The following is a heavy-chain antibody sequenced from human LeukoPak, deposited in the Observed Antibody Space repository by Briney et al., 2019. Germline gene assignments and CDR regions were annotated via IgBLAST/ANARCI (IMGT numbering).Heavy chain of an antibody. CDR3: ARGALGTTRDY. CDR1: GYTFTGYH. CDR2: ISAYNGNT. D-gene: IGHD1-7*01. V-gene: IGHV1-18*04. Sequence: GASVKVSCKASGYTFTGYHMHWVRQAPGQGLEWMGWISAYNGNTNYAQKLQGRVTMTTDTSTSTAYMELRSLRSDDTAVYYCARGALGTTRDYWGQGTLVTVSS. J-gene: IGHJ4*02.